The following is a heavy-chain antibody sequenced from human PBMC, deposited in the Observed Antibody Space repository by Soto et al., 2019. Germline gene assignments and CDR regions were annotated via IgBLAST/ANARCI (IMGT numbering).Heavy chain of an antibody. V-gene: IGHV4-59*08. CDR3: ARQGGELLLNWFDP. D-gene: IGHD1-26*01. J-gene: IGHJ5*02. Sequence: SETLSLTCTVSGGSISSYYWSWIRQPPGKGLEWIGYIYYSGSTNYNPSLKSRVTISVDTSKNQFSLKLSSVTAADTAVYYCARQGGELLLNWFDPWGQGTLVTVSS. CDR1: GGSISSYY. CDR2: IYYSGST.